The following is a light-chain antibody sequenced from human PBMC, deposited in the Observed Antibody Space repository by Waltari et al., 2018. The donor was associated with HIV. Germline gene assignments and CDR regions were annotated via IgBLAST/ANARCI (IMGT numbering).Light chain of an antibody. CDR1: KSGDKS. J-gene: IGLJ1*01. CDR3: QAWDSSTAV. CDR2: QDI. Sequence: SYELTQPPSVSVSPGQTATITCSGAKSGDKSVSGYPQKPGPPPVLFISQDIKRPSGIPGRFSGSNSGNTATLAISGTQAMDEADYYCQAWDSSTAVFGTGTKVTVL. V-gene: IGLV3-1*01.